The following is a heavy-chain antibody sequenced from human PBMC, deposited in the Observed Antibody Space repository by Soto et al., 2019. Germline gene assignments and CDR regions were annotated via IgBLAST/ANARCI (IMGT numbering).Heavy chain of an antibody. CDR2: ISWNSGSR. CDR3: AKDLRSSSWYSISFFDY. CDR1: GFTFNDYS. Sequence: EVQLVESGGGLVQPGRSLRLTCAASGFTFNDYSMHWFRQAPGKGLEWVSGISWNSGSRGYAHSVQGRFTISRDSAKNSLYLQMNSLKPEDTALYYCAKDLRSSSWYSISFFDYWGQGALVTVSS. D-gene: IGHD6-13*01. J-gene: IGHJ4*02. V-gene: IGHV3-9*01.